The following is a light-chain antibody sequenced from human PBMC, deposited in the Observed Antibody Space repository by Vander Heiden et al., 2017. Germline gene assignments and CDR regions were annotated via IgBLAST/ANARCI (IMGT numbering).Light chain of an antibody. CDR3: CSYAGSSTWV. CDR2: EVS. V-gene: IGLV2-23*02. CDR1: SSDVGSYNL. Sequence: QSALTQPASVSGSPGQSITISCTGTSSDVGSYNLVSWYQQHPGKAPKLLIYEVSTRPSGVSNRFSGSKSGTTASLTISGLQAEDEADYYCCSYAGSSTWVFGGGTKLTVL. J-gene: IGLJ3*02.